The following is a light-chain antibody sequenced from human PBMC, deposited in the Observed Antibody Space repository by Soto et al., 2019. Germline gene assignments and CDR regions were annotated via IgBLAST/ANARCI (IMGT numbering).Light chain of an antibody. CDR3: QQYNSYPWT. J-gene: IGKJ1*01. Sequence: DIQMTQSPSTLSASVGDRVTITCRASQSISSWLAWYQQKPGKAPKLLIYKASSLESGVPSRFSGSGSGTECTRTISSLQPDDFATYYCQQYNSYPWTFGQGTQVDIK. CDR1: QSISSW. V-gene: IGKV1-5*03. CDR2: KAS.